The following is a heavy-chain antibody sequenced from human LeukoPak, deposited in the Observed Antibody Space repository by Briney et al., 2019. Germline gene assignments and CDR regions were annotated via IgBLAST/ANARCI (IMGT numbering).Heavy chain of an antibody. V-gene: IGHV1-24*01. CDR1: GYTLTELS. D-gene: IGHD3-10*01. Sequence: ASVKVSCKVSGYTLTELSMHWVRQAPGKGLEWMGGFDPEDGETIYAQKFQGRVTMTEDTSTGTAYMELSSLRSEDTAVYYCATEGVRGVSYYYYGMDVWGQGTTVAVSS. CDR3: ATEGVRGVSYYYYGMDV. J-gene: IGHJ6*02. CDR2: FDPEDGET.